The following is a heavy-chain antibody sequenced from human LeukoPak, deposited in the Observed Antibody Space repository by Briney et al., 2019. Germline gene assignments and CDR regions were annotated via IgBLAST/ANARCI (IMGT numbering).Heavy chain of an antibody. V-gene: IGHV3-30-3*01. CDR1: GSTVSSYA. CDR2: ISHDGSNK. CDR3: ARDPGYSYGYVPWFDP. Sequence: PGGSLRLSCAASGSTVSSYAMQWVRQAPGRGLERVAVISHDGSNKYYTDSVKGRFTISRDNSKNTLYLQMNSLRAEDTAVYYCARDPGYSYGYVPWFDPWGQGTLVTVSS. J-gene: IGHJ5*02. D-gene: IGHD5-18*01.